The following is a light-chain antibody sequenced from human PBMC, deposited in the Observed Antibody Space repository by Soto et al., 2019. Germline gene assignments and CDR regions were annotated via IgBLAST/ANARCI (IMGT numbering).Light chain of an antibody. Sequence: IQLTQSPSSLPTSVGDRVTITCRASQGITTYLAWYQQKPGKAPKLLIYAASALQSGVPSRFSGSGSGTDLTLTISSLQSEDFATYYCLQINSYPYTFGRGTKLEIK. CDR3: LQINSYPYT. V-gene: IGKV1-9*01. J-gene: IGKJ2*01. CDR1: QGITTY. CDR2: AAS.